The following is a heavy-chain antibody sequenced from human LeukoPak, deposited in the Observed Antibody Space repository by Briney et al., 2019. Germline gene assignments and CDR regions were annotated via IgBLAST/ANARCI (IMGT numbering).Heavy chain of an antibody. CDR2: ISGSGGST. J-gene: IGHJ3*02. CDR1: GFTFSNYA. Sequence: PGGSLRLSCAASGFTFSNYAMSWVRQAPGKGLEWVSSISGSGGSTYYADSVKGRFTISRDNSKNTLYLQMNSLRAEDTAVYYCAKDNVVIPAAGDAFDIWGQGTMVTVSS. CDR3: AKDNVVIPAAGDAFDI. D-gene: IGHD2-2*01. V-gene: IGHV3-23*01.